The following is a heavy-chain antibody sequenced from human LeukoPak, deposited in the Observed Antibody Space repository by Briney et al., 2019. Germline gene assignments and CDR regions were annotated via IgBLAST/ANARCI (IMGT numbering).Heavy chain of an antibody. CDR1: GGSISSGSYY. CDR2: IYTSGST. CDR3: ATGAYCTNGVCYRHAFDI. J-gene: IGHJ3*02. D-gene: IGHD2-8*01. V-gene: IGHV4-61*02. Sequence: SXTLSLTCTVSGGSISSGSYYWSWIRQPAGKGLEWIGRIYTSGSTNYNPSLKSRVTISVDTSKNQFSLKLSSVTAADTAVYYCATGAYCTNGVCYRHAFDIWGQGTMVTVSS.